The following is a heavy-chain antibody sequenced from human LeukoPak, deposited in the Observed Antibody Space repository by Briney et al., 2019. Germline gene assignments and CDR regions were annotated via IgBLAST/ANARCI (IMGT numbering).Heavy chain of an antibody. CDR1: GYTFTGYY. CDR3: ATYTGIPDVFDI. CDR2: IIPILGIA. Sequence: SVKVSCKASGYTFTGYYIHWVRQAPGQGLEWMGTIIPILGIAHYAQKFQGRVTITADKSTRTAYMELSSLRSEDTALYYCATYTGIPDVFDIWGQGTMVTVSS. J-gene: IGHJ3*02. D-gene: IGHD1-14*01. V-gene: IGHV1-69*02.